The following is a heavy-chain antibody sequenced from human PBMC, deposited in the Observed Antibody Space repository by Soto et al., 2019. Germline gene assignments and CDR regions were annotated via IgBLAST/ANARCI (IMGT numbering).Heavy chain of an antibody. V-gene: IGHV1-69*02. D-gene: IGHD6-13*01. J-gene: IGHJ6*02. CDR2: IIPILGIA. CDR3: ARQDTRIAAAGTYYYYYGMDV. Sequence: SVKVSCKASGGTFSSYTISWVRQAPGQGLEWMGRIIPILGIANYAQKFQGRVTITADKSTSTAYMELSSLRSEDTAVYYCARQDTRIAAAGTYYYYYGMDVWG. CDR1: GGTFSSYT.